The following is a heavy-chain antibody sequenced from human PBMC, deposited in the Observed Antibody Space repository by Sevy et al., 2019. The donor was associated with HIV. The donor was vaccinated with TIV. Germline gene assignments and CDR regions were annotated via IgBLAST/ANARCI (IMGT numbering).Heavy chain of an antibody. Sequence: GGSLRLSCAASGFTFTSYAMSWVRQAPGKGLEWVSAISGSARSTYYADSVKGRFTISRDNSKKTLYLLINSLRAEDTAIYYCAKDGHYYDSSGDYLNYFDYWGQRTLVTVSS. CDR2: ISGSARST. CDR3: AKDGHYYDSSGDYLNYFDY. V-gene: IGHV3-23*01. J-gene: IGHJ4*02. D-gene: IGHD3-22*01. CDR1: GFTFTSYA.